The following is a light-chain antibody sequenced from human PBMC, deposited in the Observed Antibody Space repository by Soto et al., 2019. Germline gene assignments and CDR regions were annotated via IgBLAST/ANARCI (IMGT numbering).Light chain of an antibody. CDR3: QQYYSSPLT. V-gene: IGKV3-20*01. CDR1: LTIINNF. J-gene: IGKJ1*01. CDR2: GAS. Sequence: EIVFTQSPVTLLFSTLEGASLSCRASLTIINNFIAWYQQRAGQAPRLVIYGASTRATGIPDRFSASGSGTDFTLTISRLEPEDFAVYFCQQYYSSPLTFGQGTKVDIK.